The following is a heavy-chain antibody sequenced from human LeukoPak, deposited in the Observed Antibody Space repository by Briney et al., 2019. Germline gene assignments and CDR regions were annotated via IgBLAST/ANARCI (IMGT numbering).Heavy chain of an antibody. CDR1: VGSITSGTYY. Sequence: SETLSLTCTVSVGSITSGTYYWTWIRQPAGKGLEWIGRIYTSGSTNYNPSLKSRVTISIDTSKNQFSLNLTSVTAADTAVYYCARAFHCSSTSCYTRGLDYWGQGTLVTVSS. CDR3: ARAFHCSSTSCYTRGLDY. J-gene: IGHJ4*02. CDR2: IYTSGST. V-gene: IGHV4-61*02. D-gene: IGHD2-2*02.